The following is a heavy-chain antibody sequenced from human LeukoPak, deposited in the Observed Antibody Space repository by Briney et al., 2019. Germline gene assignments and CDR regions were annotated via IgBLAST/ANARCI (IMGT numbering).Heavy chain of an antibody. Sequence: PGGSLRLSCTASGFTFSYYWMSWVRQAPGKGLEWVANIKYDGSERYYVDSVKGRFTISRDNTKNSLYLQMNSLRAEDTAVYYCARAGGSTVSHSDYWGQGTLVTVSS. CDR3: ARAGGSTVSHSDY. CDR1: GFTFSYYW. J-gene: IGHJ4*02. CDR2: IKYDGSER. V-gene: IGHV3-7*03. D-gene: IGHD4-17*01.